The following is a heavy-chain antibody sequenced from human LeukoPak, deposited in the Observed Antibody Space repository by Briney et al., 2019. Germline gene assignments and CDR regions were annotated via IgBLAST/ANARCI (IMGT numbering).Heavy chain of an antibody. CDR2: IYYSGST. Sequence: SETLSLTCTVSGGSISSYYWSWIRQPPGKGLEWIGYIYYSGSTNYNPSLKSRVTISVDTSKNQFSLKLSSVTAADTAVYYCARIARQQRLPYYFDYWGQGTLVTVSS. J-gene: IGHJ4*02. CDR1: GGSISSYY. V-gene: IGHV4-59*01. CDR3: ARIARQQRLPYYFDY. D-gene: IGHD6-25*01.